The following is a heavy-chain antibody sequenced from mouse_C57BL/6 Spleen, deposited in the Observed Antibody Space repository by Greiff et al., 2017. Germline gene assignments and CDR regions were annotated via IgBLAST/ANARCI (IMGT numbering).Heavy chain of an antibody. D-gene: IGHD1-1*01. J-gene: IGHJ2*01. Sequence: QVQLQQPGAELVLPGASVKLSCKASGYTFTSSWMHWVKQRPGQGLEWIGEIGPSDSYTNSNQKFKGKSTLTVEKSSSTAYMQRSSLASEDSAVYCGAGSYYYGSSAFDYWGQGTTLTVSS. CDR2: IGPSDSYT. CDR1: GYTFTSSW. V-gene: IGHV1-69*01. CDR3: AGSYYYGSSAFDY.